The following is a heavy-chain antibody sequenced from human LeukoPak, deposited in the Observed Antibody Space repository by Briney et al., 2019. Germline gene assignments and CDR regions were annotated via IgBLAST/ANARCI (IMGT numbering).Heavy chain of an antibody. J-gene: IGHJ4*02. CDR3: ARDGRMYYFDY. Sequence: GGSLRLSCAASGFSFSDYGMHWVRQAPGEGLEWVAVIWYDGSNKNYADSVKGRFTISRDNSKNTLYLQMNSLRAEDTAVYYCARDGRMYYFDYWGQGTLVTVSS. CDR1: GFSFSDYG. CDR2: IWYDGSNK. V-gene: IGHV3-33*01.